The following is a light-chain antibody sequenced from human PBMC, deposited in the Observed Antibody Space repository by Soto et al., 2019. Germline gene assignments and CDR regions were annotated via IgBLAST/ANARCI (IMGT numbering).Light chain of an antibody. J-gene: IGLJ1*01. CDR2: EVT. CDR1: SRDVGGHNY. CDR3: SSYTSSSTYV. V-gene: IGLV2-14*01. Sequence: QSALTQPASVSGSPGQSITISCTGTSRDVGGHNYVSWYQQYPGKAPKVMIYEVTNRPSGVSNRFSGSKSGNTASLTISGLQTDDEADYYCSSYTSSSTYVFGTGTKVNVL.